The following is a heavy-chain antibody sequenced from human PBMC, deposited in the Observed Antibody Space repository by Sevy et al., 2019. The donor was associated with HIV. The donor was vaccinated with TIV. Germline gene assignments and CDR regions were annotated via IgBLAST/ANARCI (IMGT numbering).Heavy chain of an antibody. CDR3: ARVRGVRGVISYYYGMDV. CDR1: GFTFSSYS. Sequence: GGSLRLSCAASGFTFSSYSMNWVRQAPGKGLEWVSSISSSSSYIYYADSVKGRFTISRDNAKNSLYLQMNSLRAEDTAVYYCARVRGVRGVISYYYGMDVWGQGTTVTVSS. CDR2: ISSSSSYI. V-gene: IGHV3-21*01. J-gene: IGHJ6*02. D-gene: IGHD3-10*01.